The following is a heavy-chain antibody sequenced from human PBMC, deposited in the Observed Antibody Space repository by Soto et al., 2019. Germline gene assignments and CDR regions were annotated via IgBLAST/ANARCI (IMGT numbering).Heavy chain of an antibody. CDR1: GGSISSYY. CDR3: ARYKSNYYYGMDV. J-gene: IGHJ6*02. D-gene: IGHD1-20*01. V-gene: IGHV4-59*01. CDR2: IYYSGIT. Sequence: SSETLSLTCTVSGGSISSYYWSWIRQPPGKGLEWIEYIYYSGITNYNPSLKSRVTISVDTSKNQFSLKLSSVTAADTAVYYCARYKSNYYYGMDVWGQGTTVTASS.